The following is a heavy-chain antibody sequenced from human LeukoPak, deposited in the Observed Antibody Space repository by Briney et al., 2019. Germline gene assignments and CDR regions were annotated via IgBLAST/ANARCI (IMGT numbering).Heavy chain of an antibody. CDR3: ARGLTTVPDY. CDR2: ISSSSSYI. Sequence: GGSLRLSCAASGFTFSSYSMNWVRQDPGKGLEWVSSISSSSSYIYYADSVKGRFTISRDNAKNSLYLQMNSLRAEDTAVYYCARGLTTVPDYWGQGTLVTVSS. D-gene: IGHD4-17*01. J-gene: IGHJ4*02. V-gene: IGHV3-21*01. CDR1: GFTFSSYS.